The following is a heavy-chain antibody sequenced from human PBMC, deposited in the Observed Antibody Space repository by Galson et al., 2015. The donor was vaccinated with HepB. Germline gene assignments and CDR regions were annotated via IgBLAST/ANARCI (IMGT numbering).Heavy chain of an antibody. CDR1: GGSLRGYS. CDR2: INYSGAT. J-gene: IGHJ6*03. CDR3: ARAQGGVSMIAVVVTSAYYYMDV. D-gene: IGHD3-22*01. Sequence: LTCGVYGGSLRGYSWNWVRQSPGKGLGWIGEINYSGATKYNPSPKSRFTMSVDTSKNQFSLKLSSVTAADTALYFCARAQGGVSMIAVVVTSAYYYMDVWSKGATVTVSS. V-gene: IGHV4-34*01.